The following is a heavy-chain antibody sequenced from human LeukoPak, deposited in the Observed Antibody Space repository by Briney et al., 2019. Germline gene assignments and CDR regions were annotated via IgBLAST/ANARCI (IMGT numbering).Heavy chain of an antibody. CDR2: SIPMFGTA. V-gene: IGHV1-69*13. CDR3: ARSPSGYSGYDPVYY. J-gene: IGHJ4*02. Sequence: GASVKVSCKASGYTFTSRGISWVRQAPGQGREWMGGSIPMFGTAKYEQKFQGRVTITADDTTSTAAIELSSLRSEDTAVYYRARSPSGYSGYDPVYYWGQGTLVTVSS. CDR1: GYTFTSRG. D-gene: IGHD5-12*01.